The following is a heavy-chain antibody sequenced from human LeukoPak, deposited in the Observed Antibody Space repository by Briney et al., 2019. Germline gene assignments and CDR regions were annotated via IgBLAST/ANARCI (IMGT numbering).Heavy chain of an antibody. D-gene: IGHD1-26*01. J-gene: IGHJ1*01. CDR3: ARVRWELLHAEYSQH. CDR2: INPNSGGT. CDR1: GYTFTGYY. V-gene: IGHV1-2*02. Sequence: RASVKVSCKASGYTFTGYYMHWVRQAPGQGLEWMGWINPNSGGTNYAQKFQGRVTMTRDTSISTAYMELSRLRSDDTAVYYCARVRWELLHAEYSQHWGQGTLATVSS.